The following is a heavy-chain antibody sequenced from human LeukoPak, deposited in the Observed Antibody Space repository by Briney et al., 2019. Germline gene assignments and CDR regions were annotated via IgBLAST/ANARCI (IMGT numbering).Heavy chain of an antibody. CDR1: GFTFSSYS. Sequence: GGSLRLSCAASGFTFSSYSMNWVRQAPGKGLEWVSSISSSSSYIYYADSVKGRFTISRDNSKNTLYLQMNSLRAEDTAVYYCAKVTYYYDSSGYEDDAFDIWGQGAMVTVSS. CDR3: AKVTYYYDSSGYEDDAFDI. V-gene: IGHV3-21*04. J-gene: IGHJ3*02. CDR2: ISSSSSYI. D-gene: IGHD3-22*01.